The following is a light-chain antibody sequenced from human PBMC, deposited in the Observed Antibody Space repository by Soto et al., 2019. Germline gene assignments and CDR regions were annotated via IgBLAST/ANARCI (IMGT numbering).Light chain of an antibody. V-gene: IGKV1-5*03. CDR2: KPS. J-gene: IGKJ1*01. CDR1: QSISSW. Sequence: DIQMTQSPSTLSASVGDRVTITCRASQSISSWLARYQQKPGKAPKLLIYKPSSLESGVPARFSGSGSGTEFTLTISSLETDDVAPYHCQKYNSYPTWTFGQGTKVEIK. CDR3: QKYNSYPTWT.